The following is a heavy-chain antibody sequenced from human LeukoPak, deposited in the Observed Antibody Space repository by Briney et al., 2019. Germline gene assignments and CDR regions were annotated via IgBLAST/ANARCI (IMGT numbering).Heavy chain of an antibody. Sequence: SSETLSLTCTVSGGSISSGGYYWSWIRQHPGKGLEWIGYIYYSGSTYYNPSLKSRVTISVDTSKNQFSLKLSSVTAADTAVYYCARAQWIQLWPPWPGGYYFDYWGQGTLVTVSS. V-gene: IGHV4-31*03. D-gene: IGHD5-18*01. J-gene: IGHJ4*02. CDR2: IYYSGST. CDR1: GGSISSGGYY. CDR3: ARAQWIQLWPPWPGGYYFDY.